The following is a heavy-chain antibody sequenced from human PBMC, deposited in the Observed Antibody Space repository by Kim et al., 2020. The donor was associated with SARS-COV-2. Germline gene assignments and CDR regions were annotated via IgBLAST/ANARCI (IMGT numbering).Heavy chain of an antibody. J-gene: IGHJ6*02. CDR3: AKGLSAMDV. D-gene: IGHD1-26*01. Sequence: GRTIYAAPVKGRLTISRDDSKNTRYLQMNSLRAEDTAVYYCAKGLSAMDVWGQGTTVSVS. V-gene: IGHV3-23*01. CDR2: GRT.